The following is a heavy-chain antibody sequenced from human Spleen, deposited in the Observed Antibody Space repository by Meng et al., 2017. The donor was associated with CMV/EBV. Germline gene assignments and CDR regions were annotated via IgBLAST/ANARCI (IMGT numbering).Heavy chain of an antibody. CDR2: LNEDGSEK. J-gene: IGHJ6*02. CDR1: EFIFSGYW. V-gene: IGHV3-7*01. CDR3: ARDRRNYYGMDV. Sequence: GGSLRLSCAASEFIFSGYWMSWVRQAPGKGLEWVANLNEDGSEKYYVDSVKGRFTISRDNDKNSLYLQMNRLRAEDTAVYYCARDRRNYYGMDVWGQGTTVTVSS.